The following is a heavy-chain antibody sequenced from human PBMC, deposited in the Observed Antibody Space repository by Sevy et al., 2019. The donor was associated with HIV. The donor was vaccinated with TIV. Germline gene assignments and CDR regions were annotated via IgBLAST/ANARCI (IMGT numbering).Heavy chain of an antibody. J-gene: IGHJ6*02. CDR1: GLTFSSYW. CDR3: VRQRGDTVVLPDVLPDYGMDV. Sequence: GGSLRLSCAASGLTFSSYWMHWVRQAPGKGLVWVSRINSDGSSTSYADSMKGRFTISRDNAKNTLYLQMNSLRAEDTAVYYCVRQRGDTVVLPDVLPDYGMDVWGQGTTVTVSS. CDR2: INSDGSST. V-gene: IGHV3-74*01. D-gene: IGHD2-2*01.